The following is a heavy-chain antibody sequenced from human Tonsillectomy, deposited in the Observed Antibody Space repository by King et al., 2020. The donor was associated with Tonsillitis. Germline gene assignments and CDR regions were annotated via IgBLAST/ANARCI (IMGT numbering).Heavy chain of an antibody. D-gene: IGHD6-13*01. Sequence: QLRESGPGLVKPSETLSLTCTVSGGSVSGYYWTWIRQPPGKGLEWIGYIYYSGSTNYNPSLKSRVTMSVDTSKNQFSLKLSSVTAADTAVYYCATGQAGDAWGQGTLVTVSS. CDR1: GGSVSGYY. V-gene: IGHV4-59*02. CDR2: IYYSGST. J-gene: IGHJ5*02. CDR3: ATGQAGDA.